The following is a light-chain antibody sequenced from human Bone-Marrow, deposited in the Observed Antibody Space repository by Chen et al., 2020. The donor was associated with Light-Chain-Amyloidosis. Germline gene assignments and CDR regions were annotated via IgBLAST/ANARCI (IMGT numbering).Light chain of an antibody. V-gene: IGLV5-45*02. CDR1: SGINVGAYR. Sequence: QAVLTLPSSLSASPGASASLPCTLRSGINVGAYRIYWFQQKPGSPPQYLLRYKSDSDRKQGSGVPSRFSGSTDTSANAGILLISGLQSEDDADYYCLMWHSGAWVFGGGTKLSVL. J-gene: IGLJ3*02. CDR2: YKSDSDR. CDR3: LMWHSGAWV.